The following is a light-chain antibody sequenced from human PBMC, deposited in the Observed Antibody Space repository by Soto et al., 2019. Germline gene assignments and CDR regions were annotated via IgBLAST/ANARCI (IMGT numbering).Light chain of an antibody. Sequence: DVQMTQSPSAMSASVGDRITITCRASQDISRFVAWFQQKPGQVPERLIYDTSTLQPGVPSRFSGSGSGTEFTLAITGLQPEDFAPDYCLQHNSYPYTVGQGTKLEIK. CDR3: LQHNSYPYT. CDR2: DTS. V-gene: IGKV1-17*03. CDR1: QDISRF. J-gene: IGKJ2*01.